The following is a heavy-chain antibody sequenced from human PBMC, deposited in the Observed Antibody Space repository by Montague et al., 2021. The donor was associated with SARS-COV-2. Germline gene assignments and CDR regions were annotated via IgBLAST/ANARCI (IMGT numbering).Heavy chain of an antibody. Sequence: CAISGDSVSSNSAAWNWIRQSPSRDLEWLGRTYYRSKWYNDYAVSVKSRITINPDTSKNQFSLQLNSVTPEDTAVYYCASGRMVPYSSSWTTLYYYYGMDVGGQGTTVTVSS. J-gene: IGHJ6*02. D-gene: IGHD6-13*01. CDR1: GDSVSSNSAA. V-gene: IGHV6-1*01. CDR2: TYYRSKWYN. CDR3: ASGRMVPYSSSWTTLYYYYGMDV.